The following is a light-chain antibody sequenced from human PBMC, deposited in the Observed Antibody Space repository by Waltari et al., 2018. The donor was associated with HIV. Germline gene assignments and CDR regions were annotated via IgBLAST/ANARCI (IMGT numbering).Light chain of an antibody. V-gene: IGLV2-11*01. CDR3: CSYAGSYTR. CDR1: SSDVGGYNY. J-gene: IGLJ2*01. Sequence: QSALTQPRSVSGSPGQSVTSSCTGTSSDVGGYNYVSWYQQHPGKAPKLMIYDVSKRPSGVPDRFSGSKSGNTASLTISGLQAEDEADYYCCSYAGSYTRFGGGTKLTVL. CDR2: DVS.